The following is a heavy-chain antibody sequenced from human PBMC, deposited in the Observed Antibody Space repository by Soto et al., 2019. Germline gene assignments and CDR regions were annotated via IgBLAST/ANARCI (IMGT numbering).Heavy chain of an antibody. CDR2: IKSKTDGGTT. J-gene: IGHJ6*03. V-gene: IGHV3-15*01. CDR3: TTGPYSSSWYGSPHYYYYMDV. CDR1: GFTFSNAW. D-gene: IGHD6-13*01. Sequence: GGSLRLSCAASGFTFSNAWMSWVRQAPGKGLEWVGRIKSKTDGGTTDYAAPVKGRFTISRDDSKNTQYLQMNSLKTEDTAVYYCTTGPYSSSWYGSPHYYYYMDVWGKGTTVTVSS.